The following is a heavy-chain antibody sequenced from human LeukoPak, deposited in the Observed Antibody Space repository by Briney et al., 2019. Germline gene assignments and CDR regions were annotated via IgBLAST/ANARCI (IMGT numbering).Heavy chain of an antibody. Sequence: GGSLRLSCAASGFTFSSYGMHWVRQAPGKGLEWVAFIRYDGSNKYYADSVKGRFTISRDNSKNTLYLQMNSLRAEDTAVYYCAKDGGGDLYYDILTGYPYYFDYWGQGTLVTVSS. D-gene: IGHD3-9*01. V-gene: IGHV3-30*02. CDR3: AKDGGGDLYYDILTGYPYYFDY. CDR1: GFTFSSYG. J-gene: IGHJ4*02. CDR2: IRYDGSNK.